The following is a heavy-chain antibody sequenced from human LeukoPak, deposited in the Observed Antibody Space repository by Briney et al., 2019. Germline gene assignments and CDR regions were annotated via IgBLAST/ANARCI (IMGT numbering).Heavy chain of an antibody. V-gene: IGHV4-59*01. Sequence: SETLSLTCTVSGGSISSYYWSWIRQPPGKGLEWIGYIYYSGSTNYNPSLKSRVTISVDTSKNQFSLKLSSVTAADTAVYYCAREPGGARGYSYGYGYYYYMGVWGKGTTVTVSS. CDR3: AREPGGARGYSYGYGYYYYMGV. CDR2: IYYSGST. CDR1: GGSISSYY. J-gene: IGHJ6*03. D-gene: IGHD5-18*01.